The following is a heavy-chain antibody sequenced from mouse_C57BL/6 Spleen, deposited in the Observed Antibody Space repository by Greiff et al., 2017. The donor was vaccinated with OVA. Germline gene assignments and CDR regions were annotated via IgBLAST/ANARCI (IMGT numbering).Heavy chain of an antibody. Sequence: EVKVVESGGGLVKPGGSLKLSCAASGFTFSSYAMSWVRQTPEKRLEWVATISDGGSYTYYPDNVKGRFTISRDNAKNNLYLQMSHLKSEDTAMYYCARDSGDYDGNWGQGTLVTVSA. CDR3: ARDSGDYDGN. CDR1: GFTFSSYA. D-gene: IGHD2-4*01. CDR2: ISDGGSYT. J-gene: IGHJ3*01. V-gene: IGHV5-4*01.